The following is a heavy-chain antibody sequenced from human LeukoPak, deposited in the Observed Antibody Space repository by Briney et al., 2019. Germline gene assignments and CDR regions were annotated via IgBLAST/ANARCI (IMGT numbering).Heavy chain of an antibody. D-gene: IGHD3-9*01. Sequence: PSETLSLTCTVSGGSISSSSYCWGWIRQPPGKGLEWIGSIYYSGSTYYNPSLKSRVTISVDTSKNQFSLKLSSVTAADTAVYYCARCVRRGYDILTAHRDWFDPWGQGTLVTVSS. V-gene: IGHV4-39*01. J-gene: IGHJ5*02. CDR2: IYYSGST. CDR1: GGSISSSSYC. CDR3: ARCVRRGYDILTAHRDWFDP.